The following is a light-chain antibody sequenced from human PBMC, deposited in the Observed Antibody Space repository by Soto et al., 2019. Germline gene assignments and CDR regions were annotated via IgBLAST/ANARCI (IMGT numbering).Light chain of an antibody. J-gene: IGKJ2*01. CDR2: GAS. Sequence: EIVITQSPATLSVSPGERATLHCRASQSVSSNLGWYQHKPGQAPRLLIYGASTRATGIPARFSGSGSGTDFTLTISGLQSEDFAVYYCQQYNDWPPGYTFGQGTKVDSK. CDR1: QSVSSN. V-gene: IGKV3-15*01. CDR3: QQYNDWPPGYT.